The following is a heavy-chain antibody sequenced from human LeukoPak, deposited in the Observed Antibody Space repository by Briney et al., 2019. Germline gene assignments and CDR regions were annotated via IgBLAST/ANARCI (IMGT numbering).Heavy chain of an antibody. CDR2: INHSGST. V-gene: IGHV4-34*01. CDR3: ARDLGDSAAIGGYYYYMDV. D-gene: IGHD3-10*01. Sequence: PSETLSLTCAVYGGSFSGYYWSWIRQPPGKGLEWIGEINHSGSTNYNPSLKSRVTISVDTSKNQFSLKLSSVTAADTAVYYCARDLGDSAAIGGYYYYMDVWGKGTTVTVSS. CDR1: GGSFSGYY. J-gene: IGHJ6*03.